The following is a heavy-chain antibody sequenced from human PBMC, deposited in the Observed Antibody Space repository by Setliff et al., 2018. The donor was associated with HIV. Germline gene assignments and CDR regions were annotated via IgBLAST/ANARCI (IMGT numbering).Heavy chain of an antibody. CDR2: IDPSSTYI. J-gene: IGHJ4*02. CDR3: TRLVGGDGSSSCFDS. V-gene: IGHV3-21*01. Sequence: PGGSLRLSCAASGFTVATYPLSWVRQAPGKGLEWVSSIDPSSTYISYADSVKGRFTVSRDNAKNSVYLQVDSLRAEDTAIYYCTRLVGGDGSSSCFDSWGQGALVTVSS. CDR1: GFTVATYP. D-gene: IGHD1-26*01.